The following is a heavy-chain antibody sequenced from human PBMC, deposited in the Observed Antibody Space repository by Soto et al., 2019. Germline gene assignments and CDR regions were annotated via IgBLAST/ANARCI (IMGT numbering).Heavy chain of an antibody. J-gene: IGHJ4*02. V-gene: IGHV4-31*03. CDR1: GASIRSGGYY. Sequence: SETLSLTCSVSGASIRSGGYYWSWLRQSPGKGLEWIGHIYYTGSTFYSPSLKSRLTISLDTSKNQFSLDLRSVTAADTAMYYCARIEMASIKWGRGTLVTVSS. CDR2: IYYTGST. CDR3: ARIEMASIK.